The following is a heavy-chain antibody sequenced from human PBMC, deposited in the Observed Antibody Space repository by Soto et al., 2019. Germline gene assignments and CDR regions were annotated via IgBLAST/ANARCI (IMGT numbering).Heavy chain of an antibody. V-gene: IGHV3-48*03. D-gene: IGHD6-19*01. CDR3: ARYSGCYSYNWFDP. J-gene: IGHJ5*02. CDR1: GFTFSSYE. CDR2: INPSGRTI. Sequence: GGSLGLSCVASGFTFSSYEMNWIRQAPGKGPEWIAVINPSGRTISYADSVKGRYAISRVNAENSVYLQRSSLRDEDTAMYYCARYSGCYSYNWFDPWGQGTLVTVSS.